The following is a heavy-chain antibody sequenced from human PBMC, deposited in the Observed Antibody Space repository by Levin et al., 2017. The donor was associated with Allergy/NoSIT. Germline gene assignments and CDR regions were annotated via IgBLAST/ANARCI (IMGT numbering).Heavy chain of an antibody. CDR3: ARDPSLAVAGTSFDY. CDR1: GFTFSSYS. D-gene: IGHD6-19*01. CDR2: ISSSSSYI. J-gene: IGHJ4*02. Sequence: GESLKISCAASGFTFSSYSMNWVRQAPGKGLEWVSSISSSSSYIYYADSVKGRFTISRDNAKNSLYLQMNSLRAEDTAVYYCARDPSLAVAGTSFDYWGQGTLVTVSS. V-gene: IGHV3-21*01.